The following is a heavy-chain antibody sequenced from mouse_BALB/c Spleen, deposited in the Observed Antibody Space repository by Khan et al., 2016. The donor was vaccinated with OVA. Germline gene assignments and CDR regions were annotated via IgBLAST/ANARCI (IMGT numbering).Heavy chain of an antibody. J-gene: IGHJ4*01. V-gene: IGHV9-3-1*01. CDR1: GYSFTKNG. CDR2: INTYTGEP. Sequence: QIQLVQSGPELKKPGEPVKISCKASGYSFTKNGLNWAKQAPGKSLKWMGWINTYTGEPTYADDFRGRFAFSLETSANTAYLQINNLKNEDTATYLYARVGYAGTMDYWGEGTSVSVSS. CDR3: ARVGYAGTMDY.